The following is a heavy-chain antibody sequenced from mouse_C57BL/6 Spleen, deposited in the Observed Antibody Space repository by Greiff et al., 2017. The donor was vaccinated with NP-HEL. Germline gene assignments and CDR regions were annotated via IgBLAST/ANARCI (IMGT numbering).Heavy chain of an antibody. CDR1: GYTFTSYW. Sequence: VQLQQPGAELVKPGASVKLSCKASGYTFTSYWMHWVKQRPGQGLEWIGMIHPNSGSTNYNEKFKSKATLTVDKSSSTAYMQLSSLTSEDSAVYYCARATLYYYAMDYWGQGTSVTVSS. V-gene: IGHV1-64*01. J-gene: IGHJ4*01. D-gene: IGHD5-5*01. CDR2: IHPNSGST. CDR3: ARATLYYYAMDY.